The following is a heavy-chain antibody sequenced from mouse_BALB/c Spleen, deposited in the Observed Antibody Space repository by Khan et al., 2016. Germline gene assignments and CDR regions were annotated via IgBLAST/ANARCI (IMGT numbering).Heavy chain of an antibody. CDR1: GYTFTNYG. D-gene: IGHD1-2*01. Sequence: QIQLGQSGPELKKPGETVKISCKASGYTFTNYGMNWVRQAPGKGLQWMGWMNPYTGEPTYTDDFKGRFAFSLETSASTAYLQINNLTTEDTATYFCARSTYYGYYYAMDYWGQGTSVTVSS. J-gene: IGHJ4*01. CDR2: MNPYTGEP. CDR3: ARSTYYGYYYAMDY. V-gene: IGHV9-3-1*01.